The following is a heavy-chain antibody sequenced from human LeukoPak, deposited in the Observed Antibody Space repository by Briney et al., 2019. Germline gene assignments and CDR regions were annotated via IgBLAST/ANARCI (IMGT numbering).Heavy chain of an antibody. D-gene: IGHD2-8*01. Sequence: ASVKVSCKASGGTFSSYGISWVRQAPGQGLEWMGIINPSGGTTIYAQKFQGRVTMTRDTSTSTVYMELSSLRSEDTAVYYCARQRGGQYEDGFDIWGQGTMVTVSS. CDR3: ARQRGGQYEDGFDI. V-gene: IGHV1-46*01. J-gene: IGHJ3*02. CDR1: GGTFSSYG. CDR2: INPSGGTT.